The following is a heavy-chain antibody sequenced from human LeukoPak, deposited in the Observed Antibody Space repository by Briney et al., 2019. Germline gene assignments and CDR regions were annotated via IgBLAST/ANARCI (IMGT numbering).Heavy chain of an antibody. J-gene: IGHJ6*02. CDR2: IYYSGST. D-gene: IGHD5-24*01. Sequence: PSETLSLTCIVSGGSMSNHYWSWVRQSPGKGLEWIGNIYYSGSTNYKPSLKSRVTISVDTSKNQSSLKLSSVTAADTAVYYCARRARRDGYTWGDYYYYYGMDVWGQGTTVTVSS. CDR3: ARRARRDGYTWGDYYYYYGMDV. V-gene: IGHV4-59*08. CDR1: GGSMSNHY.